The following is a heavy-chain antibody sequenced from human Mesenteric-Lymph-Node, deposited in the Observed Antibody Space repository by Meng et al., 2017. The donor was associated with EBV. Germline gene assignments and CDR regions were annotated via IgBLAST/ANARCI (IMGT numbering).Heavy chain of an antibody. CDR2: INHSGST. D-gene: IGHD3-3*02. J-gene: IGHJ4*02. Sequence: GELQQGGAGLFKPSETLSLTWAVYGGSFSGYYWSWIRQPPGKGLEWIGEINHSGSTNYNPSLKSRVTISVDTSKNQFSLKMASVTAADTAVYYCARGAIFGIVITYFDYWSQGTLVTVSS. CDR1: GGSFSGYY. V-gene: IGHV4-34*01. CDR3: ARGAIFGIVITYFDY.